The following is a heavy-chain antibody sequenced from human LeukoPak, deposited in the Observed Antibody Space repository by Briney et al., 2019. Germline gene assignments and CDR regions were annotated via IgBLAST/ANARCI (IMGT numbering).Heavy chain of an antibody. J-gene: IGHJ3*02. CDR2: IYPGDSDT. Sequence: PGESLKISCKASGYSFTSHYIGWVRQMPGRGLECMGIIYPGDSDTTYSPSFQGQVSISVDKSISIAYVQWSSLKASDTAMYYCARVSSGAFDIWGQGTMVTVSS. CDR3: ARVSSGAFDI. CDR1: GYSFTSHY. V-gene: IGHV5-51*01. D-gene: IGHD6-25*01.